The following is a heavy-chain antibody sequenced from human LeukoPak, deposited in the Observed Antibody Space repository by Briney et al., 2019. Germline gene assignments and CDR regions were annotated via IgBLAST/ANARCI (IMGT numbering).Heavy chain of an antibody. Sequence: PGGSLRLSCAASGFPFSTYAMHWVRQPPGKGLVWVSRISPDGTSRAYADSVQGRFIISRDYAKNTLSLQMNSLTTEDTAVYYCTRDGGLLPDNWGKGTLATVSS. CDR1: GFPFSTYA. J-gene: IGHJ4*02. V-gene: IGHV3-74*01. D-gene: IGHD2-21*02. CDR2: ISPDGTSR. CDR3: TRDGGLLPDN.